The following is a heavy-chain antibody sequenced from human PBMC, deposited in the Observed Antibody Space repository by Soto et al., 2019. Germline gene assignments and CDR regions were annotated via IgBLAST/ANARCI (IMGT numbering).Heavy chain of an antibody. CDR3: ARSRTSPDY. V-gene: IGHV3-7*01. Sequence: EVQLVESGGGLVQPGGSLRLSCATSGFTFSNYGMSWVRRAPGKGLEWVANIKLDGSEKYYVDSVKGRFTISRDNAKKSLYLQMNSLRAEDTAVYYGARSRTSPDYWGQGTLVTVSS. CDR1: GFTFSNYG. J-gene: IGHJ4*02. D-gene: IGHD2-2*01. CDR2: IKLDGSEK.